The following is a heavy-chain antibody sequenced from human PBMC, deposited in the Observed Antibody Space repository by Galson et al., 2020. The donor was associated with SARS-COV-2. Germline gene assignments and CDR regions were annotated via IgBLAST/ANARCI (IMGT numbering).Heavy chain of an antibody. V-gene: IGHV4-4*02. CDR1: GDSISSHKW. Sequence: SRPLSLTVAVFGDSISSHKWSSSVRHSPGKGLGWIGAIHHSGSTNYDPSLKSRVTMSLDKSNNQFSLNLKSVTAADTAVYYCTRGDTVTTSGNWFDPWGQGTLVTVSS. D-gene: IGHD4-4*01. CDR2: IHHSGST. J-gene: IGHJ5*02. CDR3: TRGDTVTTSGNWFDP.